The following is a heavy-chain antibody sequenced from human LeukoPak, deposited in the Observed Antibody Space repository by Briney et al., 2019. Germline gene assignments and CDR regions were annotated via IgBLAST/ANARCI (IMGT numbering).Heavy chain of an antibody. D-gene: IGHD5-12*01. CDR3: ARGNLVATLYFDY. CDR1: GGSISTYY. CDR2: IYYSGYT. J-gene: IGHJ4*02. V-gene: IGHV4-59*01. Sequence: SETLSLTCTVSGGSISTYYWSWIRQPPGKGLEWIGYIYYSGYTNYIPSLKSRVTISLDTPKNQFSLSLSSVTAADTAVYYCARGNLVATLYFDYWGQGALVTVSS.